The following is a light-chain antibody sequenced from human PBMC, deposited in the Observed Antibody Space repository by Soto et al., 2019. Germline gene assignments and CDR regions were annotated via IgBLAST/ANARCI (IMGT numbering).Light chain of an antibody. Sequence: ERVMTQSPATVSVSPGERVTLSCRASQSVSSNLAWYQQKPGQATSLLIYGAFTRATGIPARFSGTGSGTEFTLNISSLQYEDFALYYCKKYNDWPLTFGQGTKVDIK. V-gene: IGKV3-15*01. CDR1: QSVSSN. CDR2: GAF. CDR3: KKYNDWPLT. J-gene: IGKJ1*01.